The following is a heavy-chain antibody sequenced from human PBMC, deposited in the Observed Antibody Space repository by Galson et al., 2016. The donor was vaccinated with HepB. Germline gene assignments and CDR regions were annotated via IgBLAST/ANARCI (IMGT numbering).Heavy chain of an antibody. Sequence: SLRLSCAASGFAFSSYGMHWVRQAPGKGLEWVAVMSNHGSNRYYADSVKGRFTISRDNSKNTLYLQMNSLRAEDTAVYYCAKEDRGYYYGSSGYSFDYWGQGTLVTVSS. CDR2: MSNHGSNR. J-gene: IGHJ4*02. V-gene: IGHV3-30*18. CDR1: GFAFSSYG. CDR3: AKEDRGYYYGSSGYSFDY. D-gene: IGHD3-22*01.